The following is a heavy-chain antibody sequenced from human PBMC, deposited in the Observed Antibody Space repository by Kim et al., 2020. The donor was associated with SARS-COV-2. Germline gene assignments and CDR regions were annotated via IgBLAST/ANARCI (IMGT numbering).Heavy chain of an antibody. J-gene: IGHJ3*02. CDR1: GGSISSYY. CDR3: ARGRLRDASDI. D-gene: IGHD4-17*01. V-gene: IGHV4-59*01. Sequence: SETLSLTCTVSGGSISSYYWSWIRQPPGKGLEWIGYIYYSGSTNYNPSPKSRVTISVDTSKNQFFLKLSSVTAADTAAYYCARGRLRDASDIWGQGTMVT. CDR2: IYYSGST.